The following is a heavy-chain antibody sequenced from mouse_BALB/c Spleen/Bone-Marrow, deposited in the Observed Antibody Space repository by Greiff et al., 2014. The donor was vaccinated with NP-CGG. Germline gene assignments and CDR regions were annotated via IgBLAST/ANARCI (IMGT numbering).Heavy chain of an antibody. CDR3: ARYYYGSSLFDY. Sequence: DVKLQESGAELVKPGASVKLSCIASGFNIKDTYMHWVKQRPEQGLEWIGRIDPANGNTKYDPKFQGKATITADTSSNTAYLQLSSLTSEDTAVYYCARYYYGSSLFDYWGQGTTLTGSS. J-gene: IGHJ2*01. CDR2: IDPANGNT. CDR1: GFNIKDTY. D-gene: IGHD1-1*01. V-gene: IGHV14-3*02.